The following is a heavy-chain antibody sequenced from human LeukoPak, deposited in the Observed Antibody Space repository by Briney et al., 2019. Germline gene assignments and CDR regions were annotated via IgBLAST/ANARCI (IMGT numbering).Heavy chain of an antibody. CDR2: ISAYNGNT. J-gene: IGHJ4*02. D-gene: IGHD3-22*01. V-gene: IGHV1-18*01. CDR3: ARDHDSSGYRYFDY. CDR1: GYTFTSYG. Sequence: ALVKVSCKASGYTFTSYGISWVRQAPGQGLEWMGWISAYNGNTNYAQKLQGRVTMTTDTSTSTAYMELRSLRSGDTAVYYCARDHDSSGYRYFDYWGQGTLVTVSS.